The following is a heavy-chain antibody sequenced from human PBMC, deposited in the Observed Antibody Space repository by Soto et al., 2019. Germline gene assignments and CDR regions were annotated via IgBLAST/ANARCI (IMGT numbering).Heavy chain of an antibody. J-gene: IGHJ4*02. CDR2: ISAHNGNT. D-gene: IGHD3-16*01. V-gene: IGHV1-18*01. CDR3: ARGGDGDY. Sequence: QVHLVQSGAEVKKPGASVKVSCKGSGYGFTTYGITWVRQAPGQGLEWMAWISAHNGNTNYAQKGRGRVTVTRDTSASTAYRELRGLRYDDTGVYYCARGGDGDYGGQGALVTVSS. CDR1: GYGFTTYG.